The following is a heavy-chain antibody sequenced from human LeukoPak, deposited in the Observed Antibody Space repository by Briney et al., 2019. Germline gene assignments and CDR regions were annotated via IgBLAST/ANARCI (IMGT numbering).Heavy chain of an antibody. CDR1: GFTFSRYA. Sequence: RTGGSLRLSCAASGFTFSRYAMHWVRQAPGKGLEWVAVISYDGSNKYYADSVKGRFTISRDNSKNTLYLQMKSLRAEDTAVYYCAKGGGYEAQYYYYYLDVWGKGTTVTISS. D-gene: IGHD5-12*01. CDR2: ISYDGSNK. J-gene: IGHJ6*03. CDR3: AKGGGYEAQYYYYYLDV. V-gene: IGHV3-30*04.